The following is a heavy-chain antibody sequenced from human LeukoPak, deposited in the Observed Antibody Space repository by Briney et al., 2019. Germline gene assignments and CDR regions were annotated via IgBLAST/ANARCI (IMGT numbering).Heavy chain of an antibody. Sequence: PSETLSLTCAVSGGSISSSNWWSWVRQPPGKGLEWIGEIYHSGSTNYNPSLKSRVTISVDKSKNQFSLKLSSVTAADTAVYYCARASVRPTAVTSLLRKPYNWFDPWGQGTLVTVSS. CDR3: ARASVRPTAVTSLLRKPYNWFDP. V-gene: IGHV4-4*02. J-gene: IGHJ5*02. D-gene: IGHD4-17*01. CDR2: IYHSGST. CDR1: GGSISSSNW.